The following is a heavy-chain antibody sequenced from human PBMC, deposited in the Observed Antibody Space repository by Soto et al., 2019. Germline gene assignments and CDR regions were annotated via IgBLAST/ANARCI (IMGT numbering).Heavy chain of an antibody. V-gene: IGHV1-2*02. CDR3: AQAFCPLGSGSPCAIYGLDF. CDR2: LKTDNGGT. D-gene: IGHD3-10*01. Sequence: ASVKVSCKASGYSFTAHYMHWVRQVSGKRLEYLGWLKTDNGGTYYAPKFLGRVTFTRDTSTNTAYMEVSELHSDDTAVYFCAQAFCPLGSGSPCAIYGLDFWGQGTTVTVSS. CDR1: GYSFTAHY. J-gene: IGHJ6*02.